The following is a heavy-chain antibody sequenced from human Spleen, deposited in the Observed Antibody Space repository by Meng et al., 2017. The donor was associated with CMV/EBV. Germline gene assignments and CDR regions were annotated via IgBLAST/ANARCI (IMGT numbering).Heavy chain of an antibody. CDR2: VHNSDSTI. D-gene: IGHD3-3*01. J-gene: IGHJ4*02. V-gene: IGHV3-11*04. CDR3: AGGVGLRFLERLDY. CDR1: GFPLHDYY. Sequence: AYGFPLHDYYVSWVRRAPGGGLGWISCVHNSDSTIYYADSVKDRFTISRDNAKNSLYLQMNSLRAEDTAVCYCAGGVGLRFLERLDYWGQGTLVTVSS.